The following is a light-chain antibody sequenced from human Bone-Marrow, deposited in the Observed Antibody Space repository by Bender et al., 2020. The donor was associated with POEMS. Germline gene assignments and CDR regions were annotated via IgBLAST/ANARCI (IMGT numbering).Light chain of an antibody. V-gene: IGLV1-47*02. Sequence: QSVLTQPPSASGTPGQRVTISCSGSNSNIVTNAVNWYQQFPGTAPKLLIYSDNQLPSGVPDRFYAFKSGTSASLAISGLRSEDGTDYYCASWDDSLSGQLFGGGTKLPVL. CDR2: SDN. CDR1: NSNIVTNA. CDR3: ASWDDSLSGQL. J-gene: IGLJ2*01.